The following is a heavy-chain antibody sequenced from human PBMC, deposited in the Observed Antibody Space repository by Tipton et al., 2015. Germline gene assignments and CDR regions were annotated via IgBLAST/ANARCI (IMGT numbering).Heavy chain of an antibody. CDR1: GDSVSTNGAD. J-gene: IGHJ4*02. Sequence: GLVKPSETLSLTCAISGDSVSTNGADWNWIRQSPSRGLEWLGRAYYRSRWYHDYAVSVKSRINITADTSKNQISLQLKSVTPEDTAIYYCSRGGTMVRGVVTASAHWGQGTRVTVSS. D-gene: IGHD3-10*01. V-gene: IGHV6-1*01. CDR2: AYYRSRWYH. CDR3: SRGGTMVRGVVTASAH.